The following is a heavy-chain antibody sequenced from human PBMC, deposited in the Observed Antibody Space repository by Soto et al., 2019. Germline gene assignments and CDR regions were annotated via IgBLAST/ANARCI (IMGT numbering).Heavy chain of an antibody. D-gene: IGHD6-13*01. J-gene: IGHJ4*02. CDR1: GFTFSSYA. CDR2: ISSGGNT. V-gene: IGHV3-23*01. CDR3: ARDWYEDY. Sequence: EVQLLESGGGLIQPGGSLRLSCAASGFTFSSYAMTWVRQAPGKGLEWVSVISSGGNTYYADSVKGRFTISRDNSKNMAYLQMDRLRADDTAVYYCARDWYEDYWGQGTLVTVSS.